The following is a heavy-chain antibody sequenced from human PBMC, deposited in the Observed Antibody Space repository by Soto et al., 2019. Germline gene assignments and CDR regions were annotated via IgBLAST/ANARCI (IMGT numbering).Heavy chain of an antibody. Sequence: SETLSLTCAVSGGSISSSNLWSWVRQPPGKGLEWIGEIYHNGSTNYSPSLKSRVTISVDTSKNQFSLKLSSVTAADTAVYYCARRYGSCFDYWGQGTLVTVSS. D-gene: IGHD5-18*01. J-gene: IGHJ4*02. CDR3: ARRYGSCFDY. V-gene: IGHV4-4*02. CDR1: GGSISSSNL. CDR2: IYHNGST.